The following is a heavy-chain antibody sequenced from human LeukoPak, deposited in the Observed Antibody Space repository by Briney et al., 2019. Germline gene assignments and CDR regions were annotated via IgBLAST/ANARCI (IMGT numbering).Heavy chain of an antibody. CDR3: ARLIYDSSGYPALDY. CDR2: IYTSGST. J-gene: IGHJ4*02. D-gene: IGHD3-22*01. V-gene: IGHV4-4*07. CDR1: GGSISSYY. Sequence: SETLSLTCTVSGGSISSYYWSWIRQPAGKGLEWIGRIYTSGSTNYNPSLKSRVTMSVDTSKNQFSLKLSSVTAADTAVYYCARLIYDSSGYPALDYWGQGTLVTVSS.